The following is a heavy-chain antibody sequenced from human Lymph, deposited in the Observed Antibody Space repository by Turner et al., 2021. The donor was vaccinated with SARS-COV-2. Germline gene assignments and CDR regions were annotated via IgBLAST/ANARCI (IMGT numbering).Heavy chain of an antibody. CDR3: AKGVRGAMIVVVIPYFDY. D-gene: IGHD3-22*01. CDR1: VFTFSSYA. V-gene: IGHV3-23*01. J-gene: IGHJ4*02. Sequence: EVQLLESGGGLVQPGGSLRLSCAASVFTFSSYAMSWVRQAPGKGLEWVSVISGSGGDTYYADSVKGRFTISRDNSKNTLYLQMNSLRAEDTAVYYCAKGVRGAMIVVVIPYFDYWGQGTLVTVSS. CDR2: ISGSGGDT.